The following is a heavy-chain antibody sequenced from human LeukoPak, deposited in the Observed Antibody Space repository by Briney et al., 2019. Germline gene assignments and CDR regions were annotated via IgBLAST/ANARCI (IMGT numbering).Heavy chain of an antibody. CDR1: GFTFSSYW. V-gene: IGHV3-7*01. D-gene: IGHD3-22*01. J-gene: IGHJ4*02. Sequence: GGSLRLSCAASGFTFSSYWMSWVHQAPGKGLEWVANIKQDGSEKYYVDSVKGRFTISRDNAKNSLYLQMNSLRAEDTAVYYCARSRGTTSWYYYDSSGYYLDYWGQGTLVTVSS. CDR3: ARSRGTTSWYYYDSSGYYLDY. CDR2: IKQDGSEK.